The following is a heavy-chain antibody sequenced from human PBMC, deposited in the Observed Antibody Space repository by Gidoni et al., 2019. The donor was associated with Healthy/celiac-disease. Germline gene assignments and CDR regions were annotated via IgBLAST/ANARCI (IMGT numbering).Heavy chain of an antibody. J-gene: IGHJ1*01. CDR3: AKGTTVKCAEAYFQH. V-gene: IGHV3-9*01. D-gene: IGHD4-17*01. CDR1: GFTFVDYA. Sequence: GGLVQPGRSLRLSCAASGFTFVDYAMHCGRQAPGKGLAWVSGISWNSGIIGYAASVKGRFTIYRDNAKNYLYLHMNSLRAEDTAWYYCAKGTTVKCAEAYFQHWGQGTLVTVSS. CDR2: ISWNSGII.